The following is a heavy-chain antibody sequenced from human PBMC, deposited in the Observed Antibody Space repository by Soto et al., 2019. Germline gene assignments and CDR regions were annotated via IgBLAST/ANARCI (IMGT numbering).Heavy chain of an antibody. J-gene: IGHJ5*02. D-gene: IGHD2-2*01. CDR2: IKQDGSEK. Sequence: PGGSLRLSCADSGFTFSSYWMSWVRQGPGKGPEWVANIKQDGSEKYYVDSVKGRFTISRDNAKNSLYLQMTSLRAEDTAVYHCAKSLSAIPGDSWGQGTLVTVSS. CDR1: GFTFSSYW. CDR3: AKSLSAIPGDS. V-gene: IGHV3-7*05.